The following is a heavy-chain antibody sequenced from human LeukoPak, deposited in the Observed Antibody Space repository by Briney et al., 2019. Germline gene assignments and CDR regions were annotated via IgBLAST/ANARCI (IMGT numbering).Heavy chain of an antibody. Sequence: GXXLRLSCAASGFTFSSYGMHWVRQAPGKGLEWVAVIWYDGSNKYYADSVKGRFTVSRDNSKNTLYLQMNSLRAEDTAVYYCAKDEGPHSSSSDYWGQGTLVTVSS. J-gene: IGHJ4*02. CDR2: IWYDGSNK. D-gene: IGHD6-13*01. CDR3: AKDEGPHSSSSDY. V-gene: IGHV3-33*06. CDR1: GFTFSSYG.